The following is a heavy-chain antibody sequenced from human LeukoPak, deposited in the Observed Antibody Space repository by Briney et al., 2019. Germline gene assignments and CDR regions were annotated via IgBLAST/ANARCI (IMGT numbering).Heavy chain of an antibody. Sequence: SVKVSCKASGGTFSTYAISWVRQAPGQGLEWMGRITPILGIANYAQKFQGRVTITADKSTSTSYMELTSLRSEDTAMYYCAGTYYYDSSGLDYWGQGTLVTVSS. CDR1: GGTFSTYA. V-gene: IGHV1-69*04. J-gene: IGHJ4*02. CDR3: AGTYYYDSSGLDY. D-gene: IGHD3-22*01. CDR2: ITPILGIA.